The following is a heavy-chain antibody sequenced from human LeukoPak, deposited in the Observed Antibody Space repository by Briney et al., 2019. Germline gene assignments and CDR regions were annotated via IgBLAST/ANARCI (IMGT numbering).Heavy chain of an antibody. V-gene: IGHV3-48*04. J-gene: IGHJ4*02. CDR2: ISSSGSTI. CDR3: ARDNAQHQLRSIFDY. Sequence: PGGSLRLSCAASGFTFRSYSMNWVRQAPGKGLEWVSYISSSGSTIYYADSVKGRFTISRDNAKNSLYLQMNSLRAEDTAVYYCARDNAQHQLRSIFDYWGQGTLVTVSS. CDR1: GFTFRSYS. D-gene: IGHD2-2*01.